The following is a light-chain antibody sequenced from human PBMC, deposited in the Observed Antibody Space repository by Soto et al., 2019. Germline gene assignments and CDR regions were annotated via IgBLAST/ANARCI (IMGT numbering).Light chain of an antibody. CDR2: DVS. Sequence: QSALTQPRSVSGSPGQSVTISRTGTSSDVGGYNYVSWYQQHTGKAPKLMIYDVSKRPSGVPDRFSGSKSGNTASLTISGLQSEDEADYYCCSYAGSYSYVVFGGGTKLTVL. CDR3: CSYAGSYSYVV. CDR1: SSDVGGYNY. J-gene: IGLJ2*01. V-gene: IGLV2-11*01.